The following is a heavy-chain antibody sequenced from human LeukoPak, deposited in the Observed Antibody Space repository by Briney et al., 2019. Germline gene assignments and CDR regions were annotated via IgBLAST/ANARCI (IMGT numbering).Heavy chain of an antibody. J-gene: IGHJ6*03. D-gene: IGHD4-17*01. CDR1: GGTFISYA. Sequence: GASXKVSCKASGGTFISYAISWVRQAPGQGLEWMGGIIPIFGTANYEQKFQGRVTITTDESTSTAYMELSSLRSEDTAVYYCARLNYGDYAPHYYYYMDVWGKGTTVTVSS. V-gene: IGHV1-69*05. CDR3: ARLNYGDYAPHYYYYMDV. CDR2: IIPIFGTA.